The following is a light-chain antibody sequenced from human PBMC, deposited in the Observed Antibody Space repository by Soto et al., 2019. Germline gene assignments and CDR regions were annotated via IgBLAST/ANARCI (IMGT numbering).Light chain of an antibody. CDR3: QQYGNSPQT. CDR2: GAT. Sequence: EIVLTQSPATLSLSPGERATLSCRASQSVNSNYVAWYQHMPGQGPRLLFYGATHRATGIPDRISGSGSGTDFTLTISRLEPEDFAVYSCQQYGNSPQTFGQGTKVEIK. V-gene: IGKV3-20*01. J-gene: IGKJ1*01. CDR1: QSVNSNY.